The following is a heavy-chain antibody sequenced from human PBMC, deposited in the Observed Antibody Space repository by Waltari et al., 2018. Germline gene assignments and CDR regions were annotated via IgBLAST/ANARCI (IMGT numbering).Heavy chain of an antibody. V-gene: IGHV4-34*01. CDR2: INHSGST. J-gene: IGHJ4*02. CDR3: ARVRLIAAAGTYFDY. Sequence: QVQLQPWGAGLLKPSETLSLPCAVSGGSFRGYYWRWIRQPPGKGLEWIGEINHSGSTNYNPSLKSRVTISVDTSKNQFSLKLSSVTAADTAVYYCARVRLIAAAGTYFDYWGQGTLVTVSS. D-gene: IGHD6-13*01. CDR1: GGSFRGYY.